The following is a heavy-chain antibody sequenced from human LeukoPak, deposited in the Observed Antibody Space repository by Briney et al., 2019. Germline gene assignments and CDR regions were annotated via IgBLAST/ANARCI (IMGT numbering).Heavy chain of an antibody. Sequence: GGSLRLSCAASGFRFRSCWMHCGRQAPGKELVWVSRINGDGSTTNYADSVRGRFTISRDNAKNTLYLQMNSLRADDSAVYFCASLVGGYYPPVEAFDVWGQGTMVTVSS. J-gene: IGHJ3*01. CDR1: GFRFRSCW. D-gene: IGHD3-3*01. CDR2: INGDGSTT. CDR3: ASLVGGYYPPVEAFDV. V-gene: IGHV3-74*01.